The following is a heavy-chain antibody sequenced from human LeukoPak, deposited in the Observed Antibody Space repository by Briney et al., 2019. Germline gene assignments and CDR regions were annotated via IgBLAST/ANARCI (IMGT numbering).Heavy chain of an antibody. CDR2: ISSSGSTI. CDR3: AKDVWFGDQIWGAFDI. Sequence: PGGSLRLSCAASGFTFSDYYMSWIRQAPGKGLEWVSYISSSGSTIYYADSVKGRFTISRDNAKNSLYLQMNSLRAEDTALYYCAKDVWFGDQIWGAFDIWGQGTMVTVSS. V-gene: IGHV3-11*01. CDR1: GFTFSDYY. D-gene: IGHD3-10*01. J-gene: IGHJ3*02.